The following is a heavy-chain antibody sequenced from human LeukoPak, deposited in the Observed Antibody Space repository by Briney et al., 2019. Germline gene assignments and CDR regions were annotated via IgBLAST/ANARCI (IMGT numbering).Heavy chain of an antibody. CDR3: ARSSIAARRPNWFDP. D-gene: IGHD6-6*01. V-gene: IGHV4-34*01. Sequence: SETLSLTCAVSGESFSGNFWTWIRQSPGKGLEWIGEIDHNGITHYNPSLKSRVAMSVDTTRKPFSLTLTSENAADTAVYYCARSSIAARRPNWFDPWGQGTLVTVSS. CDR1: GESFSGNF. J-gene: IGHJ5*02. CDR2: IDHNGIT.